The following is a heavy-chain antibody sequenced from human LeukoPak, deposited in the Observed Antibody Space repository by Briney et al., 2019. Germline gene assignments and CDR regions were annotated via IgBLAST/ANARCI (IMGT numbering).Heavy chain of an antibody. V-gene: IGHV3-66*01. CDR2: IYSGGST. Sequence: GSLRPSCAASGIPLNSNDMSGGRQAPGKGVEGVSVIYSGGSTYYADSVKGRFTISRDISKNTLYLQMNSLRAEDTAVYYCARGPTVQEDLDYWGQGTLVTVSS. CDR1: GIPLNSND. J-gene: IGHJ4*02. CDR3: ARGPTVQEDLDY.